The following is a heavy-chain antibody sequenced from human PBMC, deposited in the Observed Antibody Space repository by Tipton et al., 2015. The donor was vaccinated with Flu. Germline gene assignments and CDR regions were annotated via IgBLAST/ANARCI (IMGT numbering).Heavy chain of an antibody. Sequence: TLSLTCTVSGGSTSSGSYYWSWIRQPPGKGLEWIATIHRSGSTKYNPSLKSRVTISVDTSKNQFSLEMRSVTAADTAVYYCARRDFSNYVSDPKNWFDRWGQGILVTVSS. V-gene: IGHV4-61*02. CDR1: GGSTSSGSYY. CDR3: ARRDFSNYVSDPKNWFDR. CDR2: IHRSGST. J-gene: IGHJ5*02. D-gene: IGHD4-11*01.